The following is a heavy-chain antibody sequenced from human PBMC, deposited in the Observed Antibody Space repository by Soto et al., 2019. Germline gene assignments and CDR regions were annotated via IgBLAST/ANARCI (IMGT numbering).Heavy chain of an antibody. D-gene: IGHD2-21*02. J-gene: IGHJ6*02. CDR1: GGSIRSYY. V-gene: IGHV4-59*12. CDR3: ARDLWGYCGADCYPLDV. CDR2: ISYSGST. Sequence: SETLSLTCTVSGGSIRSYYWSWIRQPPGKGLEWIGYISYSGSTSYNPSLNSRVTISVDRSKNQFSLKLSSVTAADTAVYYCARDLWGYCGADCYPLDVWGQGTTVTVSS.